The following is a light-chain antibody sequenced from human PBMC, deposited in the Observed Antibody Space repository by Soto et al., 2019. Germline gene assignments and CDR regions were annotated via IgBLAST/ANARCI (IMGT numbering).Light chain of an antibody. CDR2: GAS. Sequence: EVVMTQSLATLSVSPGERVTLSSRASQSVSSDLAWYQQKPGQAPRLLIYGASTRATGLPARFSGSGSGTDFALTISSLQPEDFATYYCLQDFTYPFTFGPGTKVDIK. J-gene: IGKJ3*01. V-gene: IGKV3-15*01. CDR3: LQDFTYPFT. CDR1: QSVSSD.